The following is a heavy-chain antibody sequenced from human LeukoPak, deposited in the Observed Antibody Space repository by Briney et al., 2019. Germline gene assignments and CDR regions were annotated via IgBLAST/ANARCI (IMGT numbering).Heavy chain of an antibody. J-gene: IGHJ4*02. CDR1: GVMFPSYW. V-gene: IGHV3-7*04. CDR2: IKQDGSEK. D-gene: IGHD3-10*01. CDR3: ARRHHFGFLDS. Sequence: GGSLRLSCAASGVMFPSYWMTWVRQAPGKGLEWVANIKQDGSEKYYVDSVKGRFTISRDNAKNSVYLQMNGLRAEDTAVYYCARRHHFGFLDSWGQGTLVTVSS.